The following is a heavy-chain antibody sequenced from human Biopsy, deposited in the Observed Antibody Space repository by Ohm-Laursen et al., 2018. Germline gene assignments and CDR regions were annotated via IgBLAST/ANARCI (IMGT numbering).Heavy chain of an antibody. CDR2: IIPILGTV. J-gene: IGHJ6*02. CDR1: GDTFTTSA. Sequence: ASVKVSCKVSGDTFTTSAISWVRQVPGQGLDWMGRIIPILGTVDYGQNFQGRVTIRADASTTFLELPSLRYDDSAVYYCASGDIGGIGLDVWGLGTTVTVSS. CDR3: ASGDIGGIGLDV. V-gene: IGHV1-69*11. D-gene: IGHD3-10*01.